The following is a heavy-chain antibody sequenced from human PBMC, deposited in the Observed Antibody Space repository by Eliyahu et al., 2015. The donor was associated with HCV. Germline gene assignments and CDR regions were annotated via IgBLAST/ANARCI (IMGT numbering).Heavy chain of an antibody. CDR2: IFSNDQK. J-gene: IGHJ4*02. V-gene: IGHV2-26*01. D-gene: IGHD6-13*01. CDR3: ARMEGYSSGWYAVDY. CDR1: GFSLSNARMG. Sequence: QVTLRESGSVLVKPTETLTLTCTVSGFSLSNARMGVSWIRQPPGKALECLGHIFSNDQKSYSTSLKSRLTISKDTSKSQVVLTMTNMDPVDTATYYCARMEGYSSGWYAVDYWGQGTLVTVSS.